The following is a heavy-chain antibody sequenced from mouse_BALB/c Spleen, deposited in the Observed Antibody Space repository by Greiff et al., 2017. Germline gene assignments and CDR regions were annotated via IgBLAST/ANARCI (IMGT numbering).Heavy chain of an antibody. Sequence: EVKLMESGGGLVQPGGSMNLSCVASGFTFSNYCMNWVRQSPEKGLEWVAGIRLKSNNYATNYAVSVKGRFTISRDDSKSSVYLQMNNLRAEDTGIYYCTGNYRYAMDYWGQGTAVTVSS. CDR2: IRLKSNNYAT. V-gene: IGHV6-6*02. J-gene: IGHJ4*01. CDR1: GFTFSNYC. D-gene: IGHD2-1*01. CDR3: TGNYRYAMDY.